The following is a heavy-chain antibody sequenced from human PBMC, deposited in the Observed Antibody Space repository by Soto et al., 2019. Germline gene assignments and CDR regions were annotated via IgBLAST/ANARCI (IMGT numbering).Heavy chain of an antibody. CDR2: IIPVFGTT. D-gene: IGHD2-2*02. J-gene: IGHJ6*02. V-gene: IGHV1-69*01. CDR1: GGTFGIYA. CDR3: ARVPRQMLYGPTRNGMDV. Sequence: QVQLVQSGAAVSKPGSSVKVSCKASGGTFGIYAIGWVRQAPGQGLEWMGGIIPVFGTTKNAQKFQDRVDMTADESTTTVYMELRGLRFDATAVYYCARVPRQMLYGPTRNGMDVWGQGTTLIVAS.